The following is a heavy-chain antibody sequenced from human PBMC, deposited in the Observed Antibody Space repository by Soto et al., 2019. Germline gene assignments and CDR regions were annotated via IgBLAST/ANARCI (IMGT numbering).Heavy chain of an antibody. CDR2: MNPNSGNT. Sequence: ASVKVSCKASGYTFTSYDINWVRQATGQGLEWMGWMNPNSGNTGYAQKFQGRVTMTRNTSISTAYMELSSLRSEDTAVYYCARGRRELRYYYSYMGVWGKGTTVTVSS. V-gene: IGHV1-8*01. CDR1: GYTFTSYD. CDR3: ARGRRELRYYYSYMGV. J-gene: IGHJ6*03. D-gene: IGHD1-7*01.